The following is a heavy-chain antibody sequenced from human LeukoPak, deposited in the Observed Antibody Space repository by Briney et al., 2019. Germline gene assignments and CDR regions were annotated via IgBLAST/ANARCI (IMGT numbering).Heavy chain of an antibody. J-gene: IGHJ5*02. Sequence: SETLSLTCTVAGGSISRYYWSWIRQAPGNRQEWIGEIYYSGSTSYNRSLNSRVTISVDTSKNKFSMKLSSVTAVDKAVYYCATAGRVGVAHESWFDPWGQGTLVPVSS. CDR3: ATAGRVGVAHESWFDP. V-gene: IGHV4-59*03. CDR2: IYYSGST. CDR1: GGSISRYY. D-gene: IGHD3-3*01.